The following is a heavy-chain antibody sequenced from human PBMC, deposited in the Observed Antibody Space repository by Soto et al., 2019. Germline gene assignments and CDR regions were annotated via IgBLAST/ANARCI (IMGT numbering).Heavy chain of an antibody. V-gene: IGHV2-5*01. J-gene: IGHJ6*02. CDR3: AHRPYYYDSSGYLAPYYYYGMDV. Sequence: XGPTLVNPTQTLTLTCTFSGFSLSTSGVGVGWIRQPPGKSLDWLALIYLNDDKRYSPSLKSRLTITKDTSKNQVVLTMTNMDPVDTATYYCAHRPYYYDSSGYLAPYYYYGMDVWGQGTTVTVSS. CDR1: GFSLSTSGVG. CDR2: IYLNDDK. D-gene: IGHD3-22*01.